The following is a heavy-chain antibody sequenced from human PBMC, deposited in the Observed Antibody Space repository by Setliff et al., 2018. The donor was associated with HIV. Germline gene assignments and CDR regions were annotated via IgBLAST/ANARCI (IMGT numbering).Heavy chain of an antibody. Sequence: SETLSLTCTVSGGSISSSSYYWGWIRQPPGKGLEWVGQVNRDGGAHYNPSLRSRVTISVDTSKNQFSLKLTSMTAADTAVYYCARGWVRGPIISPGTYFSYGLDVWGQGTPVTVSS. D-gene: IGHD3-10*01. CDR1: GGSISSSSYY. J-gene: IGHJ6*02. V-gene: IGHV4-39*07. CDR3: ARGWVRGPIISPGTYFSYGLDV. CDR2: VNRDGGA.